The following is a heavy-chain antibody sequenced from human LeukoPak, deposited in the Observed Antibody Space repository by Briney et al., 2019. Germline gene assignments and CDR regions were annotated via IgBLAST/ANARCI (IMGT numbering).Heavy chain of an antibody. CDR2: IYPGASGP. CDR1: GYSFTSYC. J-gene: IGHJ3*01. D-gene: IGHD1-26*01. CDR3: GMSGDRVPLQDDVFDV. Sequence: GESLKISCKVSGYSFTSYCIGWVRQMPGKGLEWMGIIYPGASGPTYSPFFQGQVTISVDKSINTAYLQWSSLQASDTAMYYCGMSGDRVPLQDDVFDVWGQGTMVTVST. V-gene: IGHV5-51*01.